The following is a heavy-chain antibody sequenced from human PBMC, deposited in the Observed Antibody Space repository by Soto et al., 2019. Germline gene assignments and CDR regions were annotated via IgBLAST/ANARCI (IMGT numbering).Heavy chain of an antibody. D-gene: IGHD3-10*01. V-gene: IGHV1-3*01. CDR2: INAGNGNT. CDR3: ASSYYGSGNPKDYYYGMDV. J-gene: IGHJ6*02. CDR1: GYTFTSYA. Sequence: QVQVVQSGAEVKKPGASVKVSCKASGYTFTSYAMHWVRQAPGQRLEWMGWINAGNGNTKYSQKFQGRVTITRDTSASTAYMELSSLRSEDTAVYYCASSYYGSGNPKDYYYGMDVWGQGTTVTVSS.